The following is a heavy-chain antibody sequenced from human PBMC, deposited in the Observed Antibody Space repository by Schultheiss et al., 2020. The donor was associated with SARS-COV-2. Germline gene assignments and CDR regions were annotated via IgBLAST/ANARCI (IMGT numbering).Heavy chain of an antibody. J-gene: IGHJ4*02. CDR1: GYTFTSYD. CDR2: MNPNSGNT. D-gene: IGHD1-26*01. V-gene: IGHV1-8*01. Sequence: ASVKVSCKASGYTFTSYDINWVRQATGQGLEWMGWMNPNSGNTGYAQKLQGRVTMTTDTSTSTAYMELRSLRSDDTAVYYCATLVGSYALSGDDDFDYWGQGTLVTVSS. CDR3: ATLVGSYALSGDDDFDY.